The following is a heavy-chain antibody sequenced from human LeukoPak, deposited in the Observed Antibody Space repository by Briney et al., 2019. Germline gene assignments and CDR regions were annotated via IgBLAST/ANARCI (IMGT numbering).Heavy chain of an antibody. J-gene: IGHJ3*02. CDR1: GFTFSSYA. V-gene: IGHV3-48*04. Sequence: GGSLRLSCAASGFTFSSYAMSWVRQAPGKGLEGVSYISSNGSTIYYADSVKGRFTISRDNAKNSLYLQMNSLRAEDTAVYYCARDWSYLPSGAAGENDIWGQGTMVTVSS. CDR3: ARDWSYLPSGAAGENDI. CDR2: ISSNGSTI. D-gene: IGHD6-13*01.